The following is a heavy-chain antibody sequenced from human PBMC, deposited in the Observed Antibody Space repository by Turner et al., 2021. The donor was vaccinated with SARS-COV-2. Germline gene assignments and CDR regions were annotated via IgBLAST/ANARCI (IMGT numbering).Heavy chain of an antibody. V-gene: IGHV3-21*01. CDR3: ARELAGRFGGATEIDY. D-gene: IGHD1-26*01. CDR2: ISSSSSYI. CDR1: GFTFSSYS. J-gene: IGHJ4*02. Sequence: EVQLVESGGGLVKPGGSLRLSCAASGFTFSSYSMNWVRQAPGKGLEWGSFISSSSSYIYYADSVKGRFTISRDNAKNSLYLQMNSLRAEDTAVYYCARELAGRFGGATEIDYWGQGTLVTVSS.